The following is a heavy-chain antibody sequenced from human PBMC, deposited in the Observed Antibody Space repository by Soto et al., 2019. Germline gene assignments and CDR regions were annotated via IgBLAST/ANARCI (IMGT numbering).Heavy chain of an antibody. CDR3: ARARYDYGDQSFDY. V-gene: IGHV1-69*02. D-gene: IGHD4-17*01. Sequence: QVQLVQSGAEVKKPGSSVKVSCKASGGTFSSYTISWVRQAPGQGLEWMGRIIPILGIANYAQKFQGRVTITAAKSTSTAYMELSSLRSEDTAVYYCARARYDYGDQSFDYWGQGTLVTVSS. CDR2: IIPILGIA. CDR1: GGTFSSYT. J-gene: IGHJ4*02.